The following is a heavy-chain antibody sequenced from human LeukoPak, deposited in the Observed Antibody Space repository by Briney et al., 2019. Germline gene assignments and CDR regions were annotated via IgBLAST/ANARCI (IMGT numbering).Heavy chain of an antibody. CDR3: ARPVGATRLGTFDI. D-gene: IGHD1-26*01. CDR1: GDSVSSSY. V-gene: IGHV4-59*02. J-gene: IGHJ3*02. Sequence: SETLSLTCTVSGDSVSSSYWSWIRQSPGKGLEFIAYVYYSGSPNFNLSLKSRITISVDSSRNQFSLNLTSVTAGDTAIYYCARPVGATRLGTFDIWGQGTMVTVSS. CDR2: VYYSGSP.